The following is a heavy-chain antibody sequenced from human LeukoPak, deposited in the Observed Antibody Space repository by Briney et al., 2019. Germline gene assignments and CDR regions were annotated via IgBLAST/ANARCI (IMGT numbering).Heavy chain of an antibody. V-gene: IGHV4-59*08. CDR2: VFYSGTT. J-gene: IGHJ6*02. Sequence: SETLSLTCTVSGGSISSYYWSWIRQPPGQGLEWIGYVFYSGTTNYNPSLKSRVTISIDTSKKQFSLKLSSVTAADTAVYYCARQGGGYDYYYYYGMDVWGQGTTVTVSS. CDR3: ARQGGGYDYYYYYGMDV. D-gene: IGHD3-16*01. CDR1: GGSISSYY.